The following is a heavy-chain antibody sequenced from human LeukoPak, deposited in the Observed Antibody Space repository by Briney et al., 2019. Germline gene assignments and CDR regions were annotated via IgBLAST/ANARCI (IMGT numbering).Heavy chain of an antibody. CDR2: ISSSGSTI. D-gene: IGHD6-19*01. J-gene: IGHJ4*02. Sequence: GGSLRLSCAASGFTVSSYAMSWVRQAPGKGLEWVSYISSSGSTIYYADSVKGRFTISRDNAKNSVYLQVNSLRSEDTAVYYCARGRVGYYDSSGFCFDYWGQGTLVIVSS. V-gene: IGHV3-48*03. CDR3: ARGRVGYYDSSGFCFDY. CDR1: GFTVSSYA.